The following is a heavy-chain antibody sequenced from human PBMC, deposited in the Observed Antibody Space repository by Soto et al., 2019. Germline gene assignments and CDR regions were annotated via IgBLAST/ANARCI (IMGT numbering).Heavy chain of an antibody. Sequence: ASVKVSCKASGYTFTSYYMHWVRQAPGQGLEWMGIINPSGGSTRYAQKFQGRVTMTRDTSTSTVYMELSSLRSEDTAVYYCARSHTYYYDSTGYYSIDYWGQGTLVTVSS. D-gene: IGHD3-22*01. V-gene: IGHV1-46*01. J-gene: IGHJ4*02. CDR3: ARSHTYYYDSTGYYSIDY. CDR1: GYTFTSYY. CDR2: INPSGGST.